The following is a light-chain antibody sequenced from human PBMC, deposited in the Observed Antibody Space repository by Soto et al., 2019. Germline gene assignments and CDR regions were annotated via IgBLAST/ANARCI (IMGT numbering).Light chain of an antibody. Sequence: IQMTQSPSSLSASLVDSVTITCQARQDISNYLNWYQQKPGKAPKLLIYDASSLESGVPSRFSGSGSGTEFTLTISRLQPDDFATYYCQQYNSFTLTFGQGTKVDIK. CDR1: QDISNY. V-gene: IGKV1-13*02. J-gene: IGKJ1*01. CDR3: QQYNSFTLT. CDR2: DAS.